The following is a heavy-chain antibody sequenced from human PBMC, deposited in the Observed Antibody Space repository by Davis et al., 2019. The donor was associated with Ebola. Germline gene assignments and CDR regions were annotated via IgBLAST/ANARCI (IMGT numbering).Heavy chain of an antibody. D-gene: IGHD1-20*01. Sequence: GESLKISCAASGFTFSGYAMHWVRQAPGKGLEWVAVISYDGSNKYYADSVKGRFTISRDNSKNTLYLQMNSLRAEDTAVYYCARETSLTDWGQGTLVTVSS. CDR3: ARETSLTD. J-gene: IGHJ4*02. V-gene: IGHV3-30-3*01. CDR2: ISYDGSNK. CDR1: GFTFSGYA.